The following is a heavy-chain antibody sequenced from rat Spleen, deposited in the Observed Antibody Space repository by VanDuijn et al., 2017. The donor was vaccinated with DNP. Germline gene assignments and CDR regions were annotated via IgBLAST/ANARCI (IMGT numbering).Heavy chain of an antibody. Sequence: EVQLVESGGGLVQPGNSLKLSCTASGFTFSDSAMAWVRQSPKKGLEWVASISYDGGSSYYRDSVKGRFTISRDNAKSSLYLQMDSLRSEDTATYYCTTAGRMGYVGYYFDYWGQGVMVTVSS. CDR1: GFTFSDSA. V-gene: IGHV5-20*01. CDR3: TTAGRMGYVGYYFDY. CDR2: ISYDGGSS. D-gene: IGHD1-7*01. J-gene: IGHJ2*01.